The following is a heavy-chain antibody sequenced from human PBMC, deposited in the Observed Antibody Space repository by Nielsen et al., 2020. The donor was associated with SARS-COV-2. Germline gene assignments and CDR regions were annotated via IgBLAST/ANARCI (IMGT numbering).Heavy chain of an antibody. Sequence: GGSLRLSCAASGFTFDTYAMNWVRQAPGKGLEWVSYISASSLNIRYAASVEGRFTVSRDNAKNSLYLQMNNLRDDDTAVYYCARDSELLTHYYALDYWGQGTPVTVSS. CDR2: ISASSLNI. CDR1: GFTFDTYA. V-gene: IGHV3-48*02. D-gene: IGHD3-9*01. J-gene: IGHJ4*02. CDR3: ARDSELLTHYYALDY.